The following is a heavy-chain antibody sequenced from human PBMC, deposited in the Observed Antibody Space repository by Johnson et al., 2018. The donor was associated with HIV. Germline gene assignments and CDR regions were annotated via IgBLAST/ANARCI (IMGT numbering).Heavy chain of an antibody. J-gene: IGHJ3*02. V-gene: IGHV3-30*04. Sequence: QMQLVESGGGVVQPGGSLRLSCAASGFTFSSYPMHWVRQAPGKGLEWVALISYDGSNKYYADSVKGRFTISRDNSKNTLYLQMNSLRAEDTAVYYCARGGYYDSSGSAFDIWGQGTMVTVSS. CDR3: ARGGYYDSSGSAFDI. D-gene: IGHD3-22*01. CDR1: GFTFSSYP. CDR2: ISYDGSNK.